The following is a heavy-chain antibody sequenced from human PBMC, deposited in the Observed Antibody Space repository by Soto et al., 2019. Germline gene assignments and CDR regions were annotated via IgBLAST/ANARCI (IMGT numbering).Heavy chain of an antibody. V-gene: IGHV3-30*04. CDR2: ISYDGRNK. J-gene: IGHJ6*02. D-gene: IGHD6-6*01. CDR3: ARGAKQLGRDFYYYYSMEV. CDR1: RFTFRSYA. Sequence: SLRLSCAASRFTFRSYAMHWVRRAPGKGLEWVAVISYDGRNKDYADSVKRRFTISRDNDNDTLYLQMNSLRAEDTAAYYCARGAKQLGRDFYYYYSMEVWGQLATVTVSS.